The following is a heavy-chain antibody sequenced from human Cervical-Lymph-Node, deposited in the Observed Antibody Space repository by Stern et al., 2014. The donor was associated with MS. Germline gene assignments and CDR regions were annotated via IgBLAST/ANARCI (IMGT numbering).Heavy chain of an antibody. CDR2: INSGGSST. CDR3: ARSSGASGDAMDV. V-gene: IGHV3-74*02. Sequence: EVQLVESGGGLLQPGGSLRLSCGASGFTFSTYWMNWVRQGPGKGLVLVSRINSGGSSTSYTDSVRGRFTISRDNAKNTVDLQMTSLRAEDTAVYYCARSSGASGDAMDVWGQGTTVTVSS. CDR1: GFTFSTYW. D-gene: IGHD2-15*01. J-gene: IGHJ6*02.